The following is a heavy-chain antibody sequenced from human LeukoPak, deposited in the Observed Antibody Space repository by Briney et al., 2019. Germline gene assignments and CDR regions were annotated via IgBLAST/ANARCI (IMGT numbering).Heavy chain of an antibody. J-gene: IGHJ4*02. CDR1: GFTLSGSH. CDR3: ARQTNSCHDY. Sequence: GGSLRLSCTASGFTLSGSHMHWVRQAPGKGLEWVGHIRRNYETAYGASVKGRFTISRDDSKNMAYLHMNSLRSEATAFYFCARQTNSCHDYWGQGTLVTVSS. CDR2: IRRNYET. V-gene: IGHV3-73*01. D-gene: IGHD2-2*01.